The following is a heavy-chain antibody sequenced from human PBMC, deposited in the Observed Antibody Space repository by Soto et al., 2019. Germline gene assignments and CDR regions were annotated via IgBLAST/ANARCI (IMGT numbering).Heavy chain of an antibody. CDR3: ARDTGDGHFDF. V-gene: IGHV1-3*01. J-gene: IGHJ4*02. Sequence: GASVKVSCKASGYTFSSYAMHWVRQAPGQRLEWMGWINAGYGNTKSSQKFQDRVTISRDTSASTAYMELTSLRSEDTAVYYCARDTGDGHFDFCRQGTLVTVSS. D-gene: IGHD7-27*01. CDR1: GYTFSSYA. CDR2: INAGYGNT.